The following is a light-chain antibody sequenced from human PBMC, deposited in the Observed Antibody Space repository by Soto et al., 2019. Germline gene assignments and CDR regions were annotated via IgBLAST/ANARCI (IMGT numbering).Light chain of an antibody. CDR3: GTWDSSLSAGYV. CDR1: SSNIGNNY. Sequence: QPALTQPPSVSAAPAQKVTISCSGSSSNIGNNYVSWYQQLPGTAPKLLIYDNNKRPSGIPDRFSGSKSGTSATLGITGLQNGDEADYYCGTWDSSLSAGYVFGTGTKVTVL. CDR2: DNN. V-gene: IGLV1-51*01. J-gene: IGLJ1*01.